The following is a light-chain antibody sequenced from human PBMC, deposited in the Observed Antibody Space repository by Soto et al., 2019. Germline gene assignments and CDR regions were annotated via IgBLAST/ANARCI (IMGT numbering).Light chain of an antibody. J-gene: IGKJ3*01. Sequence: DIQLTQSPSFLSASVGDRVTITCRPSQRISSYLAWYQQKPGKAPKLLIYAASTLQSGVPSRFSGSGSGTEFTLTISSVQAEDFATYYCQQLNSYPQGFTFGPGTKVDIK. CDR3: QQLNSYPQGFT. CDR1: QRISSY. CDR2: AAS. V-gene: IGKV1-9*01.